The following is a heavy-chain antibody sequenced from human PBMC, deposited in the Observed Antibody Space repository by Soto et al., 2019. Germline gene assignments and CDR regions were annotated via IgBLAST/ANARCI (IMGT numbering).Heavy chain of an antibody. D-gene: IGHD6-13*01. Sequence: TVSGGSISSSSYYWGWIRQPPGKGLEWIGSIYYSGSTYYNPSLKSRVTISVDTSKNQFSLKLSSVTAADTAVYYCARHQQVYSSSWWGLDYWGQGTLVTVSS. CDR3: ARHQQVYSSSWWGLDY. CDR1: GGSISSSSYY. CDR2: IYYSGST. J-gene: IGHJ4*02. V-gene: IGHV4-39*01.